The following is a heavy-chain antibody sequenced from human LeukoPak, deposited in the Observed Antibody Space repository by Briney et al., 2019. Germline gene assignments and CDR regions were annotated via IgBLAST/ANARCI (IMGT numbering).Heavy chain of an antibody. V-gene: IGHV1-2*02. CDR1: GYTFTGYY. D-gene: IGHD6-19*01. CDR3: ARALYSSGWLSDY. CDR2: INPNSGGT. J-gene: IGHJ4*02. Sequence: GASVKVSCKASGYTFTGYYMHWVRQAPGQGLEWMGWINPNSGGTNYAQKFQGRVTMTRDTSISTAYMELSRPRSDDTAVYYCARALYSSGWLSDYWGQGTLVTVSS.